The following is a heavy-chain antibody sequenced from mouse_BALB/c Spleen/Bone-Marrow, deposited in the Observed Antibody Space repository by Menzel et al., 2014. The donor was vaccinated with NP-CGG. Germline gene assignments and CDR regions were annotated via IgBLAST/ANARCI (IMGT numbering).Heavy chain of an antibody. CDR2: INPVNGRN. J-gene: IGHJ1*01. CDR3: TRYYSWYFDV. CDR1: GYTFTSYW. V-gene: IGHV1S81*02. D-gene: IGHD1-1*01. Sequence: QVQLKESGAELVKPGASVKLSCKPSGYTFTSYWIHWVQQRPGQGLEWIGEINPVNGRNDYNEKFKNKATRTVDKSSSTAYMQLSSLTSEDSAVYYCTRYYSWYFDVWGAGTTVTVSS.